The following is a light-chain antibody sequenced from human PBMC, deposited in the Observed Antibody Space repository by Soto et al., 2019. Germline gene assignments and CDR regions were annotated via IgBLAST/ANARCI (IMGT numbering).Light chain of an antibody. CDR3: VLYMGSGISV. Sequence: QTVVTQERSFSVSPGGTVTLTCGLSSGSVSTSYYPSWYQQTPGQAPRTLIYSTNTRSSGVPDRFSGSILGNKAALTITGAQADDDSDYYCVLYMGSGISVFGGGTKLTV. J-gene: IGLJ3*02. CDR1: SGSVSTSYY. V-gene: IGLV8-61*01. CDR2: STN.